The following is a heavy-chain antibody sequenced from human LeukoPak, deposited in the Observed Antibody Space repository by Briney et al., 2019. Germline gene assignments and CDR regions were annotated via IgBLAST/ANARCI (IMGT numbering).Heavy chain of an antibody. D-gene: IGHD3-9*01. CDR3: ARVVLVGYDILTGYYYFDS. V-gene: IGHV3-23*01. J-gene: IGHJ4*02. CDR2: ISGSTYST. CDR1: GSTFSTYP. Sequence: GGSLRLSCTASGSTFSTYPMTWVRQAPGKGLERVSTISGSTYSTYYADSVKGRFTISRDNSKNTLYLQMNSLRGEDTAVYYCARVVLVGYDILTGYYYFDSWGQGALVTVSS.